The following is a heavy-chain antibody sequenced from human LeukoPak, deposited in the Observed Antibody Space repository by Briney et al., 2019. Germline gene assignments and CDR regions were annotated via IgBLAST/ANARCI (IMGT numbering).Heavy chain of an antibody. J-gene: IGHJ4*02. D-gene: IGHD3-10*01. Sequence: SETLSLTCTVSGDSISSGDYYWSWIRQPAGKGLEWIGRISSSGSTNYNPSLKSRVTISVDTSKNQFSLELSSVTAADTAVYYCARVSAAQYFDYWGQGTLVTVSS. CDR3: ARVSAAQYFDY. CDR2: ISSSGST. V-gene: IGHV4-61*02. CDR1: GDSISSGDYY.